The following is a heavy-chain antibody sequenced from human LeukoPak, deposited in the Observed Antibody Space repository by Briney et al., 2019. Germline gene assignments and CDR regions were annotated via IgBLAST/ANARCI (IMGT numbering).Heavy chain of an antibody. J-gene: IGHJ4*02. V-gene: IGHV1-69*01. CDR3: ARGAVAGTGSRFDY. CDR1: GGTFSSYA. Sequence: ASVKVSCKASGGTFSSYAISWVRHAPGQGLEWMGGIIPIFGTANYAQKFQGRVTITADESTSTAYMELSSLRSEDTAVYYCARGAVAGTGSRFDYWGQGTLVTVSS. CDR2: IIPIFGTA. D-gene: IGHD6-19*01.